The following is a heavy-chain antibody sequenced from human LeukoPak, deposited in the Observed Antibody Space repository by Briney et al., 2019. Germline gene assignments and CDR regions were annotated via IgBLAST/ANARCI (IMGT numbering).Heavy chain of an antibody. CDR3: ARDAPQVPAAGVLAS. Sequence: GGSLRLSCAAAGFTVSDNYMSWVRHAPGKGLEWVSVMYSRGDTYYADAVKGRFTFSRDISKNMLYLQMNGLSPEDTAMYYCARDAPQVPAAGVLASWGQGTLVTVSS. CDR2: MYSRGDT. V-gene: IGHV3-53*01. J-gene: IGHJ5*02. CDR1: GFTVSDNY. D-gene: IGHD6-13*01.